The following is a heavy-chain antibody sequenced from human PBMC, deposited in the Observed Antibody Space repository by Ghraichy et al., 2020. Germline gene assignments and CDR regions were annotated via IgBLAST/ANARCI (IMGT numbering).Heavy chain of an antibody. J-gene: IGHJ6*02. Sequence: SETLSLTCTVSGGSISSYYWSWIRQPPGKGLEWIGYIYYSGSTNYNPSLKSRVTISVDTSKNQFSLKLSSVTAADTAVYYCARATYPGYSGYEWVGYYYYGMDVWGQGTTVTVSS. V-gene: IGHV4-59*01. CDR2: IYYSGST. CDR3: ARATYPGYSGYEWVGYYYYGMDV. D-gene: IGHD5-12*01. CDR1: GGSISSYY.